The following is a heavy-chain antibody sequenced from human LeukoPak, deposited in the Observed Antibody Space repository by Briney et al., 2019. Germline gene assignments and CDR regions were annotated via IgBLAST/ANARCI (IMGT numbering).Heavy chain of an antibody. V-gene: IGHV4-34*01. CDR3: ARAGYWNYYGSGSYYSFDY. CDR1: GGSFSGYY. Sequence: PSETLSLTCAVYGGSFSGYYWSWIRQPPGKGLEWIGEINHSGSTNYNPSLKSRVTISVDTSENQFSLKLSSVTAADTAVYYCARAGYWNYYGSGSYYSFDYWGQGTLVTVSS. CDR2: INHSGST. J-gene: IGHJ4*02. D-gene: IGHD3-10*01.